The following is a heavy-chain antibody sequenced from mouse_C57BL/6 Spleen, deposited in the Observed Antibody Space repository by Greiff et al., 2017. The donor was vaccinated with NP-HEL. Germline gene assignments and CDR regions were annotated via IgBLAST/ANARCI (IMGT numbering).Heavy chain of an antibody. CDR3: ARPNGSPSYAMDY. Sequence: VQLQQSGAELVKPGASVKLSCTASGFNIKDYYMHWVKQRTEQGLEWIGRIDPEDGDTKYAQKFQGKATITADTSSNTAYLQLSSLTSEDAAVYYCARPNGSPSYAMDYWGQGTSVTVSS. CDR2: IDPEDGDT. V-gene: IGHV14-2*01. D-gene: IGHD1-1*01. CDR1: GFNIKDYY. J-gene: IGHJ4*01.